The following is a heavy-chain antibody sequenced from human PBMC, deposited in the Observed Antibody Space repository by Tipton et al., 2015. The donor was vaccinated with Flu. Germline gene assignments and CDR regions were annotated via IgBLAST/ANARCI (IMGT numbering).Heavy chain of an antibody. CDR1: GFTFSSYA. D-gene: IGHD6-13*01. J-gene: IGHJ4*02. CDR3: ARLHIQTSSSWYFFDY. CDR2: ISYDGSNK. V-gene: IGHV3-30-3*01. Sequence: SLRLSCAASGFTFSSYAMHWVRQAPGKGLEWVAVISYDGSNKYYADSVKGRFTISRDNSKNTLYLQMNSLRAEDTAVYYCARLHIQTSSSWYFFDYWGQGTLVTVSS.